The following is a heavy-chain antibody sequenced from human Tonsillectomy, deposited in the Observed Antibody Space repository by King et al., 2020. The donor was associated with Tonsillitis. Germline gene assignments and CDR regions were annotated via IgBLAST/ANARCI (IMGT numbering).Heavy chain of an antibody. D-gene: IGHD3-3*01. Sequence: QLVQSGGGLVQPGGSLRLSCAASGFTVSSNYMSWVRQAPGKGLEWVSIIYSGGSTYYADSVKGRFTISRNNSKNTLYLQMNSLRAEDTAVYYCARDRGSTIFGVDYYYYGMDVWGQGTTVTVSS. CDR1: GFTVSSNY. J-gene: IGHJ6*02. CDR3: ARDRGSTIFGVDYYYYGMDV. V-gene: IGHV3-53*04. CDR2: IYSGGST.